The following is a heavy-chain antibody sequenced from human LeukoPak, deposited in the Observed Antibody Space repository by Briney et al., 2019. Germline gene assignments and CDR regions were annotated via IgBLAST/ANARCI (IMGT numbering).Heavy chain of an antibody. V-gene: IGHV3-21*01. J-gene: IGHJ4*02. CDR3: ARAIEYCTNGVCYTGGFDY. D-gene: IGHD2-8*01. CDR1: GFTLSSYS. Sequence: GGSLRFSCETSGFTLSSYSMNWVRQAPGKGLGWVSSISIISSYIYYADSVKGRFTISRDNAKNSLYLQMNSLRAEDTAVYYCARAIEYCTNGVCYTGGFDYWGQGTLVTVSS. CDR2: ISIISSYI.